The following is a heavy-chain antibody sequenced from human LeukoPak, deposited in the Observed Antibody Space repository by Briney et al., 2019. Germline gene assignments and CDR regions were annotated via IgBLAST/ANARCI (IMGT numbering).Heavy chain of an antibody. J-gene: IGHJ4*02. D-gene: IGHD2-2*01. V-gene: IGHV4-38-2*02. CDR2: IYHSGSA. CDR3: ARQQDASSWPPIDY. CDR1: GYSITIGFY. Sequence: KPSETLSLTCTVSGYSITIGFYWGWIRQPPGKGLEWIGNIYHSGSAYYNPSLKSRVTLSVDTSKNQFSPQLSSVTAADTAVYYCARQQDASSWPPIDYWGQGTLVTVSS.